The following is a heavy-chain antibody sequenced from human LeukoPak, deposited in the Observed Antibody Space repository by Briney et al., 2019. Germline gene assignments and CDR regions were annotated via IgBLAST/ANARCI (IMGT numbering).Heavy chain of an antibody. D-gene: IGHD3-10*01. V-gene: IGHV5-51*01. Sequence: GESLKISCKGSGYSFTSYWIGWVRQMPGKGLEWMGIIYPGDSDTRYSPSFQGQVTISADKSISTAYLQWSSLKASDTAMYYCARHRKGHGSGRAMGYWGQGTLVTVSS. CDR2: IYPGDSDT. J-gene: IGHJ4*02. CDR3: ARHRKGHGSGRAMGY. CDR1: GYSFTSYW.